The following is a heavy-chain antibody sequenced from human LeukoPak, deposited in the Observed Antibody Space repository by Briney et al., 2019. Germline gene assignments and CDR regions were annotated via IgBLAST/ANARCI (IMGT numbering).Heavy chain of an antibody. V-gene: IGHV1-69*05. CDR2: IIPIFGTA. Sequence: ASVKVSCTASGCTFSSYAISWVRQAPGQGLEWMGGIIPIFGTANYAQKFQGRVTITTDESTSTAYMELSSLRSEDTAVYYCARGPKYYYYYYYMDVWGKGTTVTVSS. CDR3: ARGPKYYYYYYYMDV. J-gene: IGHJ6*03. CDR1: GCTFSSYA.